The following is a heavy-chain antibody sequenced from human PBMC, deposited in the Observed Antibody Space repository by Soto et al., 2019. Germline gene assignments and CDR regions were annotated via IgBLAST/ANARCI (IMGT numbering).Heavy chain of an antibody. CDR1: GDSVSSNSAA. V-gene: IGHV6-1*01. CDR2: TYYRSKWDN. CDR3: ARGKGGYYYDAFDI. J-gene: IGHJ3*02. D-gene: IGHD3-22*01. Sequence: SQTLSLTCAISGDSVSSNSAAWNWIRQSPGRGLEWLGRTYYRSKWDNDYAVSVKSRITINPDTSKNQFSLQLNSVTPEDTAVYYCARGKGGYYYDAFDIWGQGTMVTVSS.